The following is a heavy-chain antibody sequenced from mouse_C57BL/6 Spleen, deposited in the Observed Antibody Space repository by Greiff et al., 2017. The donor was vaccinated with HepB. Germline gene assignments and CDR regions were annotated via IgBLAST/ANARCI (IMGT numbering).Heavy chain of an antibody. CDR2: IDPENGDT. J-gene: IGHJ2*01. D-gene: IGHD1-1*01. CDR3: TLYYYGSY. CDR1: GFNIKDDY. Sequence: EVQLQQSGAELVRPGASVKLSCTASGFNIKDDYMHWVKQRPEQGLEWIGWIDPENGDTEYASKFQGKATITADTSCNTAYLQLSSLTSEDTAVYYCTLYYYGSYGGQGTTLTVSS. V-gene: IGHV14-4*01.